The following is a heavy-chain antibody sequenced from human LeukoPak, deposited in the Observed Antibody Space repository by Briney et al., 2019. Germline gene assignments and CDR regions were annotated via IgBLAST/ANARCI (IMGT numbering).Heavy chain of an antibody. CDR2: INPNSGGT. V-gene: IGHV1-2*02. Sequence: ASVKVSCKASGYTFTGYYMHWVRQAPGQGLEWMGWINPNSGGTNYAQKFQGRVTMTRDTSISTAYMELSSLRSEDTAVYYCATDYYYDSSGSYYTIDYWGQGTLVTVSS. D-gene: IGHD3-22*01. J-gene: IGHJ4*02. CDR3: ATDYYYDSSGSYYTIDY. CDR1: GYTFTGYY.